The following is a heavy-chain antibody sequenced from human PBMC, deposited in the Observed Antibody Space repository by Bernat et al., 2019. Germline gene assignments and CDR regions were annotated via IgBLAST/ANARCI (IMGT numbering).Heavy chain of an antibody. CDR1: GFTFSTYW. V-gene: IGHV3-74*01. J-gene: IGHJ5*02. D-gene: IGHD6-19*01. CDR2: INRDESIT. Sequence: EVQLVESGGGLVQPGGSLRLSCAASGFTFSTYWMHWVRRAPGKGLVWVSRINRDESITNYADSVKGRLTISRDNAKNTLYLQLNSLRAEDTAMYYCARGVTVAGTTSLGSWGQGTLVTVSS. CDR3: ARGVTVAGTTSLGS.